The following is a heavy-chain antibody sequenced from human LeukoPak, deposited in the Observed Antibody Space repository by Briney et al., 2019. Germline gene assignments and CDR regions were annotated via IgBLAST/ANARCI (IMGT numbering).Heavy chain of an antibody. Sequence: ASVKVSCKASGYTFTSYGISWVRQAPGQGPEWMGWISAYNGNTNYAQKLQGRVTMTTDTSTSTAYMELGSLRSDDTAVYYCAGDSYGYWFDYWGQGTLVTVSS. CDR2: ISAYNGNT. CDR3: AGDSYGYWFDY. J-gene: IGHJ4*02. D-gene: IGHD5-18*01. CDR1: GYTFTSYG. V-gene: IGHV1-18*01.